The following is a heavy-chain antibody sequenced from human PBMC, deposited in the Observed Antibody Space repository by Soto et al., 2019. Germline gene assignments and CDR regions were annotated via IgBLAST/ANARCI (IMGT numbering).Heavy chain of an antibody. Sequence: SETLSLTCAVYGGSFSGYYWSWIRQPPGKGLEWIGEINHSGSTNYNPSLKSRVTISVDTSKNQFSLKLSSVTAADTAVYYCARYPLYYYGSGSFLGRNWFDPWGQGTLVTISS. D-gene: IGHD3-10*01. CDR3: ARYPLYYYGSGSFLGRNWFDP. V-gene: IGHV4-34*01. CDR2: INHSGST. J-gene: IGHJ5*02. CDR1: GGSFSGYY.